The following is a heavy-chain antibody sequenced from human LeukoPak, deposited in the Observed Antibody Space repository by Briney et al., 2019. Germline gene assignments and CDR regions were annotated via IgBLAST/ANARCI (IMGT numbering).Heavy chain of an antibody. J-gene: IGHJ6*02. CDR1: GFTFSSYA. Sequence: GGSLRLSCAASGFTFSSYAMSWVRQAPGKGLEWVSAISGSGGSTYYADSVKGRFTISRDNSKHTLYLQMNSLRAEDTAVYYCAKGWHYDSYYYGMDVWGQGTTVTVSS. D-gene: IGHD3-3*01. CDR3: AKGWHYDSYYYGMDV. V-gene: IGHV3-23*01. CDR2: ISGSGGST.